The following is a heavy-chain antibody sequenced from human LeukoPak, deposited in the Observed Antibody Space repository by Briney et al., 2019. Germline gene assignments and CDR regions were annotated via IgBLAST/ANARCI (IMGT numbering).Heavy chain of an antibody. D-gene: IGHD3-9*01. J-gene: IGHJ2*01. V-gene: IGHV3-53*01. Sequence: PGGSLRLSCAASGFTVSSNYMSWVRQAPGKGLEWVSVIYSGGSTYYADSVKGRFTISRDNSKNTLYLQMNSLRAEDTAVYYCARAQGYYDILTGYSGWYFDLWGRGTLVTVSS. CDR1: GFTVSSNY. CDR3: ARAQGYYDILTGYSGWYFDL. CDR2: IYSGGST.